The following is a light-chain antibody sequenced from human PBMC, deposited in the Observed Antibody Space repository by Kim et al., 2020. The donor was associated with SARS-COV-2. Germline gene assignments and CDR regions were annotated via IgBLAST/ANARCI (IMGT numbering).Light chain of an antibody. CDR2: STH. CDR3: LLYYGGGWA. Sequence: PGGTVTLTCASSTGVVTSDYYPNWFQQKPGQAPRALIYSTHNRHSWTPARFSGSLLGGKAALTLSGVQPEDEAEYYCLLYYGGGWAFGGGTQLTVL. J-gene: IGLJ3*02. V-gene: IGLV7-43*01. CDR1: TGVVTSDYY.